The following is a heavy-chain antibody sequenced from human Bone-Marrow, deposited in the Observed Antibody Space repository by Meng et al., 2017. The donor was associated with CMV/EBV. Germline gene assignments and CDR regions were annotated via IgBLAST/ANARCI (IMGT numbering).Heavy chain of an antibody. V-gene: IGHV1-69*10. J-gene: IGHJ3*01. Sequence: SVKVSCKASGGTSNTYTFNWVRQAPGRGLEWMGGIIPYLDEPNYAQTFQGRVTITSDRSTAAYMELSSLRSEDTAVYFCAGRGPYGRALDVWGQGALVTVSS. CDR2: IIPYLDEP. CDR1: GGTSNTYT. D-gene: IGHD3-10*01. CDR3: AGRGPYGRALDV.